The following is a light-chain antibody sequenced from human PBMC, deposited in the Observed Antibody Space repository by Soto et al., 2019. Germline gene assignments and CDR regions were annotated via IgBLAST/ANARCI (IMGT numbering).Light chain of an antibody. CDR2: ETS. CDR3: QQLNSYPIT. Sequence: PSSLAASVGESGPLTFXASQNVRSYVTWYQQKPGKAPNVLIYETSTLQDGVPSRFSGSGSGTDFTLTISSLQPEDFATYYCQQLNSYPITFGQGTRLEI. V-gene: IGKV1-9*01. J-gene: IGKJ5*01. CDR1: QNVRSY.